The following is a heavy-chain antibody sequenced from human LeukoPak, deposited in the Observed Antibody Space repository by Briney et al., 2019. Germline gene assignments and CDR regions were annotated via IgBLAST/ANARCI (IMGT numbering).Heavy chain of an antibody. Sequence: GESLKISCKSSGYSFTNYWIGWVRQMPGKGLEWMGIIYPGDSDTRYSPSFQGQVTISADKSISTAYLQWSSLKASDTAMYYCARRWYYYDSSGYYYFDYWGQGTLVTVSS. J-gene: IGHJ4*02. CDR2: IYPGDSDT. D-gene: IGHD3-22*01. CDR3: ARRWYYYDSSGYYYFDY. CDR1: GYSFTNYW. V-gene: IGHV5-51*01.